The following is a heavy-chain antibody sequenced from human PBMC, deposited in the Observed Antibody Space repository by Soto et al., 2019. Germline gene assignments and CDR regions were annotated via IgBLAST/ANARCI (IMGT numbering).Heavy chain of an antibody. CDR2: INAGNGDT. CDR3: ARPHFSSSYYFDY. Sequence: ASVKVSCKASGYIFSYYAIHWVRQAPGQRLEWMGWINAGNGDTKYSQKFQGRVTITRDTSASTAYMELSSLRSEDTAVYYCARPHFSSSYYFDYWGQGTLVTVSS. D-gene: IGHD6-13*01. V-gene: IGHV1-3*01. J-gene: IGHJ4*02. CDR1: GYIFSYYA.